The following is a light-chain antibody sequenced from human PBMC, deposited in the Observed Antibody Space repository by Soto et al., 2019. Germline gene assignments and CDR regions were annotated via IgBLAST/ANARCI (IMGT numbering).Light chain of an antibody. Sequence: PGERATLSCRASQSVSSHLAWYQQKPGQAPRLLIYDTSNRATGIPARFSGSGSGTDFTLTISSLEPEDFAVYHCQQRREWPLTFGGGTKVDIK. J-gene: IGKJ4*01. CDR2: DTS. CDR3: QQRREWPLT. CDR1: QSVSSH. V-gene: IGKV3-11*01.